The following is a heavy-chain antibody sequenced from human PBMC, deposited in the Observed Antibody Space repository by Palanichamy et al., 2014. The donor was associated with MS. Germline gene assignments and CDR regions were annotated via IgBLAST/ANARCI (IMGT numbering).Heavy chain of an antibody. V-gene: IGHV3-53*01. CDR2: IYSGGTT. CDR1: GFTVSSSY. Sequence: EVQLVESGGGLIQPGGSLRLSCAASGFTVSSSYMSWVRQTPGKGPEWVSIIYSGGTTYYADSVKGRFTSSRDSSQNTLYLQVSSLRAEDTAVYYCARARGDGYKFRGYYFDYWGQGTLVTVSS. D-gene: IGHD5-24*01. J-gene: IGHJ4*02. CDR3: ARARGDGYKFRGYYFDY.